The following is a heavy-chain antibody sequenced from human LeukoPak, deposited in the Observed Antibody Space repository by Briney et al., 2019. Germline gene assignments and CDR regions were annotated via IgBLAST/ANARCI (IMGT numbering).Heavy chain of an antibody. CDR3: ARGWSYPIVLEDP. J-gene: IGHJ5*02. CDR2: INHSGST. CDR1: GGSFSGYY. D-gene: IGHD2-15*01. V-gene: IGHV4-34*01. Sequence: SETLSLTCAVYGGSFSGYYWSWIRQPPGKGLEWIGEINHSGSTNYNPSLKSRVTISVDTSKNQFSLKLSSVTAADTAVYYCARGWSYPIVLEDPWGQGTLVTVSS.